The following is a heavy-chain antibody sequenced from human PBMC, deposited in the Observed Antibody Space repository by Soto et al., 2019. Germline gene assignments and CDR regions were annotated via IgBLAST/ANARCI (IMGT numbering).Heavy chain of an antibody. CDR3: ARDQEYSSSPDAFDI. D-gene: IGHD6-6*01. CDR2: IFYSGSA. Sequence: SETLSHTCTVSGGSISSGDYYWCCIRLPPGKGLEWIGYIFYSGSAYYNPSLKSRVTISVDTSKNQFSLKLSSVTAADTAVYYCARDQEYSSSPDAFDIWGQGTMVTVSS. V-gene: IGHV4-30-4*02. J-gene: IGHJ3*02. CDR1: GGSISSGDYY.